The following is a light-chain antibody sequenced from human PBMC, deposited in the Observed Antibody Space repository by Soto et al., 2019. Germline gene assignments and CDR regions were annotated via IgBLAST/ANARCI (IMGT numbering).Light chain of an antibody. Sequence: EIVLTQSPATLSLSPGERATLSCRASQSVSSYLAWYQQKPGQAPRLLIYDAYNRATGIPARFSGSGSGTDFTLTISSREPEDFAVYYCQQRSNWALTFGGGTKVEIK. CDR3: QQRSNWALT. V-gene: IGKV3-11*01. J-gene: IGKJ4*01. CDR2: DAY. CDR1: QSVSSY.